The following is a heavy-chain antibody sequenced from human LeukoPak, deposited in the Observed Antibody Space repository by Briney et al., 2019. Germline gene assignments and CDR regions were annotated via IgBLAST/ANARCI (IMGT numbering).Heavy chain of an antibody. CDR2: IYYSGST. V-gene: IGHV4-39*07. D-gene: IGHD7-27*01. CDR3: ARDKKVPWDFDY. CDR1: GGSISSSSYY. J-gene: IGHJ4*02. Sequence: SETLSLTCTVSGGSISSSSYYRGWIRQPPGKGLEWIGSIYYSGSTYYNPSLKSRVTISVDTSKNRFSLKLSSVTAADTAVYYCARDKKVPWDFDYWGQGTLVTVSS.